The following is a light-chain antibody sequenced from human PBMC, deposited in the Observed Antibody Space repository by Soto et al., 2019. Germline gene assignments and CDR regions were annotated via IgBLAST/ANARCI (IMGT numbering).Light chain of an antibody. CDR1: RSLAYIDGNTY. CDR2: NVS. V-gene: IGKV2-30*01. Sequence: DVLMTQSPLSLPVTLGQPASISCWSSRSLAYIDGNTYLNWFQQRPGQSPRRLIYNVSNRDSGVPDRCSGSGSGPAFTLKISRVEAEDVAVSYCLQGTHWPPSTFGQGTKLEIK. J-gene: IGKJ2*01. CDR3: LQGTHWPPST.